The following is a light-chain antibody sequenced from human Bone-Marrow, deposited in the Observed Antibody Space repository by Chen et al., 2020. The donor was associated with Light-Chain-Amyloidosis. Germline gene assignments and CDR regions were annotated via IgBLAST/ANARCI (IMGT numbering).Light chain of an antibody. CDR3: SSYTITNTLV. Sequence: QSALTQPASVSGSHGQSITISCTGTSSDGGGDNHVSWYQQHPDKAPKLMIYEVTNRPSWVPDRFSGSKSDNTASLTISGLQTEDEADYFCSSYTITNTLVFGSGTRVTVL. J-gene: IGLJ1*01. CDR1: SSDGGGDNH. V-gene: IGLV2-14*01. CDR2: EVT.